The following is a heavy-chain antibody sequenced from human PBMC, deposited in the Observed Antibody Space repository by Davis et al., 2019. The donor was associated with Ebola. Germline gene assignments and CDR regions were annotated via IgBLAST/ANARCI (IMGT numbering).Heavy chain of an antibody. Sequence: SETLSLTCTVSGGSISSYYWSWIRQPPGKGLEWIGYIYYSGSTNYNPSLKSRVTISVDTSKKQFSLKLSSVAAADTAVYYCARSRYDILTGYGPYWYFDLWGRGALVTVSS. CDR1: GGSISSYY. CDR2: IYYSGST. J-gene: IGHJ2*01. CDR3: ARSRYDILTGYGPYWYFDL. D-gene: IGHD3-9*01. V-gene: IGHV4-59*01.